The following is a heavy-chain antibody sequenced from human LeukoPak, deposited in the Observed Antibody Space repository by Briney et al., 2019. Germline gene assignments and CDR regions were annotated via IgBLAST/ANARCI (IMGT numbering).Heavy chain of an antibody. V-gene: IGHV3-7*01. CDR3: ARGGGDYYDSSGYKY. Sequence: GGSLTLSCAASGFTFSSYWMSWVRQPPGKGLEWVANIKQDGSEKYYVDSVKGRFTISRDNAKTSLYLQMNSLRAEDTAVYYYARGGGDYYDSSGYKYWGQGTLVTVSS. D-gene: IGHD3-22*01. CDR2: IKQDGSEK. J-gene: IGHJ4*02. CDR1: GFTFSSYW.